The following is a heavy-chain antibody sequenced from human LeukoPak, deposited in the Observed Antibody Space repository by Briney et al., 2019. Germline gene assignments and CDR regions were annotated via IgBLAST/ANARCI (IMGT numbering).Heavy chain of an antibody. V-gene: IGHV3-9*01. CDR3: ARDAYDSSGYFPFGN. Sequence: GRSLRLSCAASGFTFDDYAMHWVRQAPGKGLEWVSGISWNSGSIGYADSVKGRFTISRDNAKNSLYVQMNSLRAEDTAVYYCARDAYDSSGYFPFGNWGQGTLVTVSS. CDR1: GFTFDDYA. D-gene: IGHD3-22*01. CDR2: ISWNSGSI. J-gene: IGHJ4*02.